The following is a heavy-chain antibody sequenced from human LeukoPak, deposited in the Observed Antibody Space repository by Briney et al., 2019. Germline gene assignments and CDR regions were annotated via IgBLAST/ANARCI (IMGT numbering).Heavy chain of an antibody. V-gene: IGHV3-33*08. CDR3: ARGGQWLVPFDY. D-gene: IGHD6-19*01. Sequence: GGSLRRSCSTSGFSFSYFGMHWVRQAPGKGLQWVAAISFDGHATNYADSVKGRFTISRDNSKNTLYLQMNSLRAEDTAVYYCARGGQWLVPFDYWGQGTLVTVSS. CDR2: ISFDGHAT. CDR1: GFSFSYFG. J-gene: IGHJ4*02.